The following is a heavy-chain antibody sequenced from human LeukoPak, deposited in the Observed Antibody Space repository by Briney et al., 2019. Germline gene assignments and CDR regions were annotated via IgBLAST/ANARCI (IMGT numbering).Heavy chain of an antibody. Sequence: GGSLRLSCAASGFTFSDYYMSWIRQAPGKGLEWVSYISSSGSTIYYADSVKGRFTISRDNAKNSLYLQTNSLRAEDTAVYYCAREYSSGWYDYWGQGTLVTVSS. V-gene: IGHV3-11*01. J-gene: IGHJ4*02. CDR2: ISSSGSTI. CDR1: GFTFSDYY. D-gene: IGHD6-19*01. CDR3: AREYSSGWYDY.